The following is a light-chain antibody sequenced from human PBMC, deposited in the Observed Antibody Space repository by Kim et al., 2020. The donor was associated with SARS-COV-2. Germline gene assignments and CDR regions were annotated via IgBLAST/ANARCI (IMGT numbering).Light chain of an antibody. CDR1: QTISSY. J-gene: IGKJ2*03. CDR2: AAS. CDR3: QQNYNTPYS. V-gene: IGKV1-39*01. Sequence: SASGGDRVTITCRASQTISSYLNWYQQKPGRAPKLLIYAASSLQSGVPSRFTGGGSGTDFTLTISSLQPEDFATYYCQQNYNTPYSFGQGTKLEI.